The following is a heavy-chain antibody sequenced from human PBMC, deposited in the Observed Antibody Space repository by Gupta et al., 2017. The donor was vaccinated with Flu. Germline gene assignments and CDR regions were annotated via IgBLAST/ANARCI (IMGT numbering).Heavy chain of an antibody. J-gene: IGHJ4*02. Sequence: RQPPGKGLEWIGEINHSGSTNYNPSLKSRVTISVDTSKNQFSLKLSSVTAADTAVYYCARAAPNWNYSPLDYWGQGTLVTVSS. D-gene: IGHD1-7*01. CDR2: INHSGST. CDR3: ARAAPNWNYSPLDY. V-gene: IGHV4-34*01.